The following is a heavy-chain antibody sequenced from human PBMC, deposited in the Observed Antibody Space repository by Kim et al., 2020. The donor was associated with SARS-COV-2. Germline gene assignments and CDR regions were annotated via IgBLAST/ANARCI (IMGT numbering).Heavy chain of an antibody. CDR3: ARDLTGVLGYGMDV. D-gene: IGHD7-27*01. Sequence: YADAVKGRFTISRDNAKHALYLQVHSLRAEDTAVYYCARDLTGVLGYGMDVWGQGTTVTVSS. V-gene: IGHV3-33*01. J-gene: IGHJ6*02.